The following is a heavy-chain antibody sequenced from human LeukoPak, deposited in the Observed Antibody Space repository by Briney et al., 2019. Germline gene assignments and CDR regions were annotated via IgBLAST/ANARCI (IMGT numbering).Heavy chain of an antibody. CDR2: MNPNSGNT. J-gene: IGHJ5*02. D-gene: IGHD3-10*01. CDR3: ARGSFAHYGSGSYYNVNWFDP. V-gene: IGHV1-8*03. Sequence: ASVKVSCKASGGTFSSYAINWVRQATGQGLEWMGWMNPNSGNTGYAQKFQGRVTITRNTSISTAYMELSSLRSEDTAVYYCARGSFAHYGSGSYYNVNWFDPWGQGTLVTVSS. CDR1: GGTFSSYA.